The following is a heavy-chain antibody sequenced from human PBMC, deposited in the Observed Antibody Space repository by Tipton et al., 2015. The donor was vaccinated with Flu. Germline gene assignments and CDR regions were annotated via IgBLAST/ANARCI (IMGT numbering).Heavy chain of an antibody. Sequence: QSGPEVKKPGASVKVSCKASGYTFTSYSISWVRQAPGQGLEWVGWISAYNGDTKYTQKLQGRVIMTTDTSTSTAYMELRSLRSDDTAVYYCARDYPYTSSSRGPIDYWGQGTLVTVSS. V-gene: IGHV1-18*04. CDR3: ARDYPYTSSSRGPIDY. D-gene: IGHD6-6*01. CDR1: GYTFTSYS. CDR2: ISAYNGDT. J-gene: IGHJ4*02.